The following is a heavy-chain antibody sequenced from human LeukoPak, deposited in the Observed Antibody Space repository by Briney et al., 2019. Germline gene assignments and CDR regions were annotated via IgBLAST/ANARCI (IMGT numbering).Heavy chain of an antibody. J-gene: IGHJ4*02. D-gene: IGHD1-1*01. CDR2: ISDSGDST. Sequence: GGSLRLSCAASGFIFSSYAMNWVRQAPGKGLEWVSAISDSGDSTYYADSVKGRFTISRDNSRNTLYLQMNSLRAEDTAVYYCAKRGGTGTKYFDYWGQGTLATVSS. CDR1: GFIFSSYA. V-gene: IGHV3-23*01. CDR3: AKRGGTGTKYFDY.